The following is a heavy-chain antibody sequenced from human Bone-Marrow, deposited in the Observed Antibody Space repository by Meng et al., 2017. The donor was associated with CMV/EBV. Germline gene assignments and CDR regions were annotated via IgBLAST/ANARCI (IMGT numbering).Heavy chain of an antibody. Sequence: SETLSLTCAAYGGSFSGYYWSGIRQLPGKGLEWIGEINHSGSTNYNPSLKSRVTISVDTSKNQFSLKLSSVTAADTAVYYCARDRIVVVPAAIPYSSSANYYYYGMDVWGQGTTVTVSS. D-gene: IGHD2-2*01. J-gene: IGHJ6*02. CDR1: GGSFSGYY. CDR3: ARDRIVVVPAAIPYSSSANYYYYGMDV. CDR2: INHSGST. V-gene: IGHV4-34*01.